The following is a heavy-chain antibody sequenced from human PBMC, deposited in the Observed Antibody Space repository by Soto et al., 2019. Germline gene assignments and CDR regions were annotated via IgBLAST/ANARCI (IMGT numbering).Heavy chain of an antibody. D-gene: IGHD2-21*01. V-gene: IGHV1-46*02. CDR1: VDAFNNHQ. J-gene: IGHJ6*03. CDR2: IGPGGGST. CDR3: ARGLVVLGTRGYNYHYYLDV. Sequence: ASVTVSCKASVDAFNNHQMHWVRQAHRQGLEWLGIIGPGGGSTGYAQKFQGRVTMTRDTSTTTVYMELSSLRSEDTAVYFCARGLVVLGTRGYNYHYYLDVWGKGTTVTVSS.